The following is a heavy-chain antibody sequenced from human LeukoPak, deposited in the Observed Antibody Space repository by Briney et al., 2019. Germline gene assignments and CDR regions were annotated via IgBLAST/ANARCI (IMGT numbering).Heavy chain of an antibody. Sequence: ASETLSLTCAVYGGSFSGYYWSWIRQPPGKGLEWIGEINHSGSTNYNPSLKSRVTISVDTSKNQFSLKLSSVTAADTAVYYCARVGTNDFWSPCQFDYWGQGTLVTVSS. J-gene: IGHJ4*02. CDR1: GGSFSGYY. CDR2: INHSGST. CDR3: ARVGTNDFWSPCQFDY. V-gene: IGHV4-34*01. D-gene: IGHD3-3*01.